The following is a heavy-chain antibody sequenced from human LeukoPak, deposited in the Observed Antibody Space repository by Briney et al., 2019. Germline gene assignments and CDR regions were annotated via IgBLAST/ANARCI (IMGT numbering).Heavy chain of an antibody. V-gene: IGHV3-30*19. J-gene: IGHJ6*02. CDR3: ARADSLYYYGMDV. D-gene: IGHD2-21*02. Sequence: GGSLRLSCAASGFIFSHYGMHWVRQAPGKGLEWVAVISYDGSNKYYADSVKGRFTISRDNSKNTLYLQMNSLRAEDTAVYYCARADSLYYYGMDVWGQGTTVTVSS. CDR2: ISYDGSNK. CDR1: GFIFSHYG.